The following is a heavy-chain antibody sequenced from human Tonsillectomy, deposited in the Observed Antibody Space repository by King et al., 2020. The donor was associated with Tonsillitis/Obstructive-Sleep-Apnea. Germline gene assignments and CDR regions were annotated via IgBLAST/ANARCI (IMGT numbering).Heavy chain of an antibody. CDR2: IFSNDEK. V-gene: IGHV2-26*01. Sequence: TLQESGPVLVKPTETLTLTCTVSGFSLSIDRIGVSWIRQRPGKALEWLAHIFSNDEKSYNTSLKSRLTISKDTSKSQVALTMTSMDPVDTATYYCARIYGGYTLHGFDHWGQGTLVTVSS. CDR3: ARIYGGYTLHGFDH. D-gene: IGHD5-12*01. CDR1: GFSLSIDRIG. J-gene: IGHJ5*02.